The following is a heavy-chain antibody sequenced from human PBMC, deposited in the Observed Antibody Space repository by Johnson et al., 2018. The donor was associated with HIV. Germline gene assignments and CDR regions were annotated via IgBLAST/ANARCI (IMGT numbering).Heavy chain of an antibody. D-gene: IGHD2-8*01. CDR1: GFTVSSNY. CDR3: ARLKNGAFDI. Sequence: EVQLVESGGGLIQPGGSLRLSCAASGFTVSSNYMSWVRQAPGKGLEWVSIIYSDGSTYLADSVKGRFPISRDNSKNTLFLQMNSLRVEDTAVYYCARLKNGAFDIWGQGTMVTVSA. CDR2: IYSDGST. J-gene: IGHJ3*02. V-gene: IGHV3-53*01.